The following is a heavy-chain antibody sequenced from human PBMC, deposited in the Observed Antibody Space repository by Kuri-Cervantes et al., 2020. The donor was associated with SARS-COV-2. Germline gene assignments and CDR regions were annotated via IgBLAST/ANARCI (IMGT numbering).Heavy chain of an antibody. CDR3: AREDGRGYFDWLSATSYYYYYMDV. D-gene: IGHD3-9*01. Sequence: ASVKVSCKASGYTFTGYYMHWVRQAPGQGLEWMGWINPNSGGTNYAQKFQGRVTMTRDTSISTAYMELSRLRSEDTAVYYCAREDGRGYFDWLSATSYYYYYMDVWGKGTTVTVSS. CDR2: INPNSGGT. CDR1: GYTFTGYY. V-gene: IGHV1-2*02. J-gene: IGHJ6*03.